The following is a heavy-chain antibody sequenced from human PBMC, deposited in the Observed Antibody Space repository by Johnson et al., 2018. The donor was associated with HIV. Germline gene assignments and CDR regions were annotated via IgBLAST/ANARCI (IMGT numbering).Heavy chain of an antibody. CDR1: GFTFSSYG. CDR3: AREAGSGSYSPWRPDAFDI. Sequence: QVQLVESGGGVVQPGRSLRLSCAASGFTFSSYGMHWVRQAPGKGLEWVAVIWYDGSNKYYADSVKGRFTISRDNAKNSLYLQMNSLRAEDTALYYCAREAGSGSYSPWRPDAFDIWGQGTMVTVSS. J-gene: IGHJ3*02. CDR2: IWYDGSNK. D-gene: IGHD3-10*01. V-gene: IGHV3-33*08.